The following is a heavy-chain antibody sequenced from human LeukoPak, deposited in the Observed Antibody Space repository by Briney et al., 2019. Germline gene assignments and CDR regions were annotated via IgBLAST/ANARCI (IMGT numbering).Heavy chain of an antibody. Sequence: PGGSLRLSCAASGFTFSSYAMHWVRQAPGKGLEWVAVISYDGSNKYYADSVKGRFTISRDNSKNTLYLQMNSLRAEDTAVYYCARASIADDYWGQGTLVTVSS. D-gene: IGHD6-6*01. CDR1: GFTFSSYA. CDR3: ARASIADDY. CDR2: ISYDGSNK. V-gene: IGHV3-30-3*01. J-gene: IGHJ4*02.